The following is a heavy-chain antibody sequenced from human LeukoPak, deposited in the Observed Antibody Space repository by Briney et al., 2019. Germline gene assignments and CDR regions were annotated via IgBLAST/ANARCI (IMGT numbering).Heavy chain of an antibody. Sequence: PGGSLRLSCAASGFTFSSYSMHWVRQAPGKGLEWVAVISYDGNNKFYADSVKGRFTISRDNSKNTLYLQMNSLRAEDTAVLYCAREGSGNYWGNDYWGQGTLVTVSS. CDR3: AREGSGNYWGNDY. CDR2: ISYDGNNK. D-gene: IGHD1-26*01. CDR1: GFTFSSYS. J-gene: IGHJ4*02. V-gene: IGHV3-30-3*01.